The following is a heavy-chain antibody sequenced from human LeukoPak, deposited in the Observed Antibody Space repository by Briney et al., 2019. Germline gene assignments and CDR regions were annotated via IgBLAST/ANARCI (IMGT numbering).Heavy chain of an antibody. Sequence: GGSLRLPCAASGFTFNSYGMHWVRQAPGKGLEWVTFIRYDGSNKYYAGSVKGRFTISRDNSKKTLYLQMNSLRAEDTAVYYCAKAGYCSSTTCPALDAFDLWGQGTMVTVSS. D-gene: IGHD2-2*01. J-gene: IGHJ3*01. CDR1: GFTFNSYG. V-gene: IGHV3-30*02. CDR2: IRYDGSNK. CDR3: AKAGYCSSTTCPALDAFDL.